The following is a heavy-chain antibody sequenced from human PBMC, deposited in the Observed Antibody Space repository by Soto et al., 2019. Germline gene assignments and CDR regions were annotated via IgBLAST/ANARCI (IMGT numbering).Heavy chain of an antibody. CDR3: ARDVPHYDSSGYQYNWFDP. CDR2: IIPIFGTA. CDR1: GGTFSSYA. D-gene: IGHD3-22*01. Sequence: SVKVSCKASGGTFSSYAISWVRQAPGQGLEWMGGIIPIFGTANYAQKFQGRVTITADESTSTAYMELSSLRSEDTAVYYCARDVPHYDSSGYQYNWFDPWGQGTLVTAPQ. V-gene: IGHV1-69*13. J-gene: IGHJ5*02.